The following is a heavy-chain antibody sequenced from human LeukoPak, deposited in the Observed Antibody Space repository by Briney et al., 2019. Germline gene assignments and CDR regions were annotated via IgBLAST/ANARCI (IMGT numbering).Heavy chain of an antibody. CDR2: ISYDGSNK. CDR1: GFTFSSYA. D-gene: IGHD4/OR15-4a*01. J-gene: IGHJ3*02. V-gene: IGHV3-30*04. CDR3: AREGVPAFDI. Sequence: GRSLRLSCVASGFTFSSYAMHWVRQAPGKGLEWVAVISYDGSNKYYADSVKGRFTISRDNSKNTLYLQMNSLRAEDTAVYYCAREGVPAFDIWGQGTMVTVSS.